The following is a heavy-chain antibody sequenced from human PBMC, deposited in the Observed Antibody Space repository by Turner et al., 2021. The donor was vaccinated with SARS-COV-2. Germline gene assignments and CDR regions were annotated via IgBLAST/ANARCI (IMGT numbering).Heavy chain of an antibody. Sequence: QLQLQESRPGLVTPSETMSLTCTVSGGSISSNGYYWVWFRQPPGKGLEWIGSIYYGGSTYFNPSFKSRATISADMPKNQFSLRLTSLTAADTAVYSCSRRGLAVAATWGQGTLVTVSS. J-gene: IGHJ5*02. CDR3: SRRGLAVAAT. CDR1: GGSISSNGYY. D-gene: IGHD6-19*01. V-gene: IGHV4-39*01. CDR2: IYYGGST.